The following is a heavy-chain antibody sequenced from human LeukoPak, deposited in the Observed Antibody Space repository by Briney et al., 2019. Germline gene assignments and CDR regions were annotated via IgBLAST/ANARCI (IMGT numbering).Heavy chain of an antibody. D-gene: IGHD2-2*01. CDR3: ARVYQSAEYYFDY. J-gene: IGHJ4*02. V-gene: IGHV4-59*01. Sequence: SETLSLTCTVSGGSIDSYYWSWIRQPPGKGLEGIGYIYYTGSTEYHPSLKSRVTISLDPSKNQFSLKLTSVTAADTAVYYCARVYQSAEYYFDYWGQGNLVSVSS. CDR1: GGSIDSYY. CDR2: IYYTGST.